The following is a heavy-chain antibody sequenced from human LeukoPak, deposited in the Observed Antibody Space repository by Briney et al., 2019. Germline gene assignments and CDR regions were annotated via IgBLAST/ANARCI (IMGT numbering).Heavy chain of an antibody. D-gene: IGHD6-6*01. CDR3: ASRNRIAARPSEYFQH. Sequence: SETLSLTCTVSGGSISSSYWSWIRQPPGKGLEWIGYIHYTRSINYNPSLKSRVTISVDTSTNQSSLKVTSVTAADTAMYYCASRNRIAARPSEYFQHWGQGTLVTVSS. V-gene: IGHV4-59*12. CDR2: IHYTRSI. CDR1: GGSISSSY. J-gene: IGHJ1*01.